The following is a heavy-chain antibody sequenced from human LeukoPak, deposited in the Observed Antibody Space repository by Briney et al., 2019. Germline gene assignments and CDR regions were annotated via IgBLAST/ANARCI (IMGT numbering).Heavy chain of an antibody. V-gene: IGHV4-59*08. CDR3: ARGPRYGSGSYDLDY. CDR2: IYYSGST. CDR1: GGSISSYY. D-gene: IGHD3-10*01. Sequence: SETLSLTCTVSGGSISSYYWSWIRQPPGKGLEWVGYIYYSGSTNYNPSLKSRVTISVDTSKNQFSLKLSSVTAADTAVYYCARGPRYGSGSYDLDYWGQGTLVTVSS. J-gene: IGHJ4*02.